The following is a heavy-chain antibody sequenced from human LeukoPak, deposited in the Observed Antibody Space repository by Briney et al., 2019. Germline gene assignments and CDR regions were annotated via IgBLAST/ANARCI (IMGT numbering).Heavy chain of an antibody. Sequence: GSLRLSCAASGFTFSSYAMSWIRQPPGKGLEWIGEINHSGSTNYNPSLKSRVTISVDTSKNQFSLKLSSVTAADTAVYYCARGIWFDPWGQGTLVTVSS. J-gene: IGHJ5*02. CDR3: ARGIWFDP. V-gene: IGHV4-34*01. CDR2: INHSGST. CDR1: GFTFSSYA.